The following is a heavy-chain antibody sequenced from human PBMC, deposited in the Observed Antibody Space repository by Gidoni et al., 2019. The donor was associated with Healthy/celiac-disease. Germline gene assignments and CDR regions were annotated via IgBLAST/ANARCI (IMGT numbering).Heavy chain of an antibody. CDR1: GFTFDDYA. D-gene: IGHD5-12*01. J-gene: IGHJ4*02. V-gene: IGHV3-9*01. Sequence: EVQLVESGGGLVQPGRSLRLSCAASGFTFDDYAMHWVRQAPGKGLEWVSGISWNSGSIGYADSVKGRFTISRDNAKNSLYLQMNSLRAEDTALYYCAKGSFRGLTDYWGQGTLVTVSS. CDR3: AKGSFRGLTDY. CDR2: ISWNSGSI.